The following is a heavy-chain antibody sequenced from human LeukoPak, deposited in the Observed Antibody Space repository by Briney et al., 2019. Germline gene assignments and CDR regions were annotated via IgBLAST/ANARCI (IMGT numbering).Heavy chain of an antibody. D-gene: IGHD3-16*01. CDR2: ISWNSDSV. Sequence: GGSLRLSCAASGFTFDDYGMHWVRHAPGKGLEWVSGISWNSDSVGYADSVKGRFTISRDNAENSLYLQMNSLRAEDTAFYYCARAGGSRYYYAMDVWGQGTTVTVSS. J-gene: IGHJ6*02. CDR3: ARAGGSRYYYAMDV. V-gene: IGHV3-9*01. CDR1: GFTFDDYG.